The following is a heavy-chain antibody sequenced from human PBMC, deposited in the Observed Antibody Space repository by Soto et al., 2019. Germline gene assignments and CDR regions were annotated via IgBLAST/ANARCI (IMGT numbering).Heavy chain of an antibody. D-gene: IGHD1-26*01. J-gene: IGHJ4*02. V-gene: IGHV4-59*01. CDR3: ARLGAMSYRWPVDY. CDR1: GGSICSYY. CDR2: IYYSGST. Sequence: SETLSLTCTVSGGSICSYYWSWIRQPPGKGLEWIGYIYYSGSTNYNPSLKSRVTISVDTSKNQFSLKLSSVTAADTAVYYCARLGAMSYRWPVDYWGQGTLVTVSS.